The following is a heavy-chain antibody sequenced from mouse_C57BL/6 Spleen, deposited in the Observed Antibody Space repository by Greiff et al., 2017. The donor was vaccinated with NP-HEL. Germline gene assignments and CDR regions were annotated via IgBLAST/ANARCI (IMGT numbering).Heavy chain of an antibody. Sequence: EVKLEESGAELVKPGASVKLSCTASGFNIKDYYMHWVKQRTEQGLEWIGRIDPEDGETKYAPKFQGKATITADTSSNTAYLQLSSLTSEGTAVYYCAPARVTTGFAYGGQGTLVTVSA. V-gene: IGHV14-2*01. CDR3: APARVTTGFAY. CDR1: GFNIKDYY. D-gene: IGHD2-2*01. CDR2: IDPEDGET. J-gene: IGHJ3*01.